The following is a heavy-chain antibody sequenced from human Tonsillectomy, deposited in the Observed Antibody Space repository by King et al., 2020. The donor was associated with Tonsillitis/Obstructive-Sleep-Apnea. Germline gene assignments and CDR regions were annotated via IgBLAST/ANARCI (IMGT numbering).Heavy chain of an antibody. CDR1: VFTFSSYW. Sequence: VQLVASGGGLVQPGGSLRLSCAASVFTFSSYWLSWVRQAPGKGLEWVANIKQDGSEKYYVGSVKGRFTLSRDNAKNSLYLQMHSLRAEDTAVYYCAREGGDKKGERTEEEDDGREGGGKGNTGTGS. V-gene: IGHV3-7*03. CDR3: AREGGDKKGERTEEEDDGREG. CDR2: IKQDGSEK. J-gene: IGHJ6*03. D-gene: IGHD1-1*01.